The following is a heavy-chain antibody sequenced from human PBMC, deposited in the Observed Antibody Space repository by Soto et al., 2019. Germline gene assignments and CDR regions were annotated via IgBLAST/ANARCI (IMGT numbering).Heavy chain of an antibody. J-gene: IGHJ6*04. CDR2: IRTKAYGGTV. V-gene: IGHV3-49*03. CDR1: GFTFGDYA. CDR3: SRDFLGDMDV. D-gene: IGHD3-10*01. Sequence: EVQLVESGGGLIQPGRSLRLSCTASGFTFGDYAMSWFRQAPGKGLEWVGSIRTKAYGGTVQHAASVRGRFTTSRDDSKSIAYLQMNSLETEDTAVYYCSRDFLGDMDVWGKGTTVTVSS.